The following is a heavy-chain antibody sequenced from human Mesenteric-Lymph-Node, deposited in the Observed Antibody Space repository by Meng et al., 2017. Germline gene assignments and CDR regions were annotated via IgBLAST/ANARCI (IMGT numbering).Heavy chain of an antibody. Sequence: QVQLQQSGPGLVKPPQTLSLTCAISGDSVSTNSAAWNWIRPSPSGGLEWLGRTYYKSKWYNDYAESVKSRITINPDTSKNQFSLQLNSVTPEDTAVYYCARDPAAFDFWGQGILVTVSS. J-gene: IGHJ4*02. CDR3: ARDPAAFDF. CDR2: TYYKSKWYN. CDR1: GDSVSTNSAA. V-gene: IGHV6-1*01. D-gene: IGHD6-25*01.